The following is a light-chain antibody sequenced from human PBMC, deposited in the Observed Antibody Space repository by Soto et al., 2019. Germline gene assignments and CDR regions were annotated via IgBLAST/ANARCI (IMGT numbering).Light chain of an antibody. V-gene: IGKV1-39*01. CDR2: ASS. CDR3: QQSFSTPPT. J-gene: IGKJ2*01. Sequence: DIQMTQSPSSLSASVGDRVTIPCRASQSISSYLNWYQQKPGQAPKLLIYASSRLQSGVPSRFSGSVSGTDFTLTISSLQPEDFATYYCQQSFSTPPTFGQGTKLEIK. CDR1: QSISSY.